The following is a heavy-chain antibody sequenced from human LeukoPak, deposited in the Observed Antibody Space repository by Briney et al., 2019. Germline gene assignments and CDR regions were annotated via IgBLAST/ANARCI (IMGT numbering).Heavy chain of an antibody. CDR1: GGSIRSSHYY. V-gene: IGHV4-39*01. Sequence: PSETLSLTCSVSGGSIRSSHYYWGWIRQPPGQGLEWIASVYYSASTYYTPPLRSRVTISIDTSKTQFSLRLTSVTAADTAVFYCARQGGDNGYYYFDYWGQGTLVTVSS. CDR2: VYYSAST. J-gene: IGHJ4*02. D-gene: IGHD4-17*01. CDR3: ARQGGDNGYYYFDY.